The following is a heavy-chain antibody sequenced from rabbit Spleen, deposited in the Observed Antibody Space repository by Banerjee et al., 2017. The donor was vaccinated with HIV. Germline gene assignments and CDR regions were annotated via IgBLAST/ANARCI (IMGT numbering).Heavy chain of an antibody. CDR3: ARETSSGWGIVSFYFSL. Sequence: QEELEESGGGLVKPEGSLTLTCTASGFSFSDRDVMCWVRQAPGKGLEWIACINTATGKPVYATWAKGRFTISTTSSTTVTLQMTSLTAADTATYFCARETSSGWGIVSFYFSLWGQGTLVTVS. CDR2: INTATGKP. D-gene: IGHD4-1*01. V-gene: IGHV1S45*01. J-gene: IGHJ4*01. CDR1: GFSFSDRDV.